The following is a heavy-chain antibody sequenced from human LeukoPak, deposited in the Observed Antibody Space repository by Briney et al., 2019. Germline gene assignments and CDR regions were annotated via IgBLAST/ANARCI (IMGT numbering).Heavy chain of an antibody. J-gene: IGHJ4*02. V-gene: IGHV3-7*01. CDR2: IKQDGSEK. CDR3: ARDWKYNWNYFFY. Sequence: GGSLRLSCAASGFTFSSYWMSWVRQAPGEGLEWVANIKQDGSEKYYVDSVKGRFTISRDNAKNSLYLQMNSLRAEDTAVYYCARDWKYNWNYFFYWGQGTLVTVSS. D-gene: IGHD1-20*01. CDR1: GFTFSSYW.